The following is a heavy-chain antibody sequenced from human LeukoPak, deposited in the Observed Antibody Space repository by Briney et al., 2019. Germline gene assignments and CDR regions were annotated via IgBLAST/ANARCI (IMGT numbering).Heavy chain of an antibody. D-gene: IGHD6-19*01. V-gene: IGHV6-1*01. Sequence: ASQTLSLTCAISGDSVSSNSAAWNWIRQSPSRGLEWLGRTYYRSKWYNDYAVPVKSRITINPDTSKNQFSLQLNSVTPEDTAVYYCARDRRSSGWYWFDPWGQGTLVTVSS. CDR2: TYYRSKWYN. CDR3: ARDRRSSGWYWFDP. J-gene: IGHJ5*02. CDR1: GDSVSSNSAA.